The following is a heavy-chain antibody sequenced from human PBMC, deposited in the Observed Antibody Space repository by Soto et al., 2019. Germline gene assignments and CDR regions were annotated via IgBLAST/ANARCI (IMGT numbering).Heavy chain of an antibody. V-gene: IGHV4-61*08. J-gene: IGHJ6*03. CDR3: ARRGSIHGAGGWGGTDYFLAV. CDR1: GGSISSGGDC. CDR2: IYYSGST. D-gene: IGHD3-10*01. Sequence: PSELLSLTCTVSGGSISSGGDCWSWIRQPPGKGLEWIGYIYYSGSTNYNPSLKSRVTISVDTSKNQFSLKLSSVTAADTAVYYCARRGSIHGAGGWGGTDYFLAVWGKGSTVP.